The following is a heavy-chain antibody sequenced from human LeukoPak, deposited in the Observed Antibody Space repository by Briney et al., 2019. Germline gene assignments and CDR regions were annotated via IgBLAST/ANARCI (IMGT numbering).Heavy chain of an antibody. CDR1: GGSFSGYY. Sequence: SETLSLTCAVYGGSFSGYYWSWIRQPPGKGLEWIGEINHSGSTNYNPSLKSRVTISVDTSKNQFSLKLSSVTAADTAVYYCARGFSSWVSYFDYWGQGTLVTVPS. J-gene: IGHJ4*02. CDR2: INHSGST. D-gene: IGHD6-13*01. CDR3: ARGFSSWVSYFDY. V-gene: IGHV4-34*01.